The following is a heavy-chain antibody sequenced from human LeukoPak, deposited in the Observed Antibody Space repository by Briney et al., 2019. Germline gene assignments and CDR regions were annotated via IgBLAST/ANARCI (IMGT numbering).Heavy chain of an antibody. Sequence: PSETLSLTCTVSGGSISSYYWSWIRQPPGKGLEWIGYIYYSGSTNYNPSLKSRVTISVDTSKNQFSLKLSSVTAADTAVYYCARVDSSGYYRRYYYYMDVWGKGTTVTVSS. J-gene: IGHJ6*03. CDR2: IYYSGST. CDR3: ARVDSSGYYRRYYYYMDV. V-gene: IGHV4-59*01. CDR1: GGSISSYY. D-gene: IGHD3-22*01.